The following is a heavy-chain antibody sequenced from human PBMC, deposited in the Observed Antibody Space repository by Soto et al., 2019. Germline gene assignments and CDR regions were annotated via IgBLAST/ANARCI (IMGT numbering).Heavy chain of an antibody. CDR1: GFTFSDYY. V-gene: IGHV3-11*01. CDR3: ARHLGRIEAARFDY. J-gene: IGHJ4*02. Sequence: QVQLVESGGALVKPGGSLRLSCVTSGFTFSDYYISWLRQAPGKGPECLSYISFNNNTIYYDDSVRGRFTISRDNAKNSVFLKMNRLRVEDTAVYYCARHLGRIEAARFDYWGRGTLVTVSS. CDR2: ISFNNNTI. D-gene: IGHD2-15*01.